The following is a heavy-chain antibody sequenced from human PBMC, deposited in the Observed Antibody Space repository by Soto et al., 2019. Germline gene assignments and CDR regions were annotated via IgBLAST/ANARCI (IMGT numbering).Heavy chain of an antibody. J-gene: IGHJ6*02. CDR2: IYYSGST. CDR3: TTAVNYYDSSGYLNAANYYYGMDV. D-gene: IGHD3-22*01. CDR1: GGSISSSSYY. Sequence: SETLSLTCTVSGGSISSSSYYWGWIRQPPGKGLEWIGSIYYSGSTYYDPSLKSRVTISVDTSKNQFSLKLSSVAAADTAVYYCTTAVNYYDSSGYLNAANYYYGMDVWGQGTTVTVSS. V-gene: IGHV4-39*01.